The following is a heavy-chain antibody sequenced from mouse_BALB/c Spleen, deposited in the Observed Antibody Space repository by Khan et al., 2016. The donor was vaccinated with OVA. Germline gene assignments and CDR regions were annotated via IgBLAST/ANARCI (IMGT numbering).Heavy chain of an antibody. Sequence: QVQLQQSGAELARPGASVKMSCKASGYTFISYTIHWIKKRPGQGLEWIGYINPSIGYTNYNQKFKDKATLTTDKSSTTAYLQLSSLTSDDSAVYNCVRDGAYHRNDGWFAYWGQGTLVTVSA. V-gene: IGHV1-4*01. CDR2: INPSIGYT. CDR3: VRDGAYHRNDGWFAY. J-gene: IGHJ3*01. CDR1: GYTFISYT. D-gene: IGHD2-14*01.